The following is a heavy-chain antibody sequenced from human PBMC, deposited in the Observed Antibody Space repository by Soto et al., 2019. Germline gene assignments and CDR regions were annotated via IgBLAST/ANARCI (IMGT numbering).Heavy chain of an antibody. J-gene: IGHJ3*02. Sequence: LRLSCAASGFTFSSYSMNWVRQAPGKGLEWVSYISSSSSTIYYADSVKGRFTISRDNAKNSLYLQMNSLRDEDTAVYYCARDGVVVIRNDAFDIWGQGTMVTVSS. CDR1: GFTFSSYS. CDR2: ISSSSSTI. CDR3: ARDGVVVIRNDAFDI. V-gene: IGHV3-48*02. D-gene: IGHD3-22*01.